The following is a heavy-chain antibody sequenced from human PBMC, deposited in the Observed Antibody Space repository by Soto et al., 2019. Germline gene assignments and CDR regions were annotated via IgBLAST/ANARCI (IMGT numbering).Heavy chain of an antibody. D-gene: IGHD3-10*01. Sequence: QVQLQESGPGLVKLSQTLSLTCTVSGGSISGGGYYWSWIRQHPGKGLEWIGYIYYSGSTYYNPSLNSRVNIPVDTSKNQSSLKLSSVPAADTAVYYCAREGYHGSGLTDYWGQGTLVTVSS. CDR3: AREGYHGSGLTDY. V-gene: IGHV4-31*03. J-gene: IGHJ4*02. CDR1: GGSISGGGYY. CDR2: IYYSGST.